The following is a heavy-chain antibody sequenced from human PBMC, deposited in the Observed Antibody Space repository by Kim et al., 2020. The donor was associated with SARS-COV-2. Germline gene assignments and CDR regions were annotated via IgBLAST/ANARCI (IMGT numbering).Heavy chain of an antibody. CDR2: IYYSGST. D-gene: IGHD3-10*01. V-gene: IGHV4-39*01. Sequence: SETLSLTCTVSGGSISSSNYYWGWIRQPPGKGLEWIASIYYSGSTYYNPSLKSRVTISVDTSKNQFSLKLSSVTAADTAVYYCASPLLLWSGPGVDYWGQGTLVTVSS. CDR3: ASPLLLWSGPGVDY. J-gene: IGHJ4*02. CDR1: GGSISSSNYY.